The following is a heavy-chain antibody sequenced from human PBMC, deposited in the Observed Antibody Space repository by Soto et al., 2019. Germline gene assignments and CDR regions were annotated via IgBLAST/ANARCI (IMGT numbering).Heavy chain of an antibody. J-gene: IGHJ4*02. CDR2: IYYSGST. CDR1: GGSISSGGHY. D-gene: IGHD4-17*01. V-gene: IGHV4-31*03. Sequence: PSETLSLTCTVSGGSISSGGHYWSWIRQHPGKGLEWIGYIYYSGSTYYNPSLKSRVTISVDTSKNQFSLKLSSVTAADTAVYYCARITPTVTTSILDYWGQGTLVTVSS. CDR3: ARITPTVTTSILDY.